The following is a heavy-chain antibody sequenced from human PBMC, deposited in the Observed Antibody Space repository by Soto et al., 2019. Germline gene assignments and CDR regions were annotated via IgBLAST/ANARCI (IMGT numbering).Heavy chain of an antibody. CDR1: GGSISSSSYY. D-gene: IGHD3-10*01. Sequence: QLQLQESGPGLVKPSETLSLTCTVSGGSISSSSYYWGWIRQPPGKGLEWIGSIYYSGSTYYNPSLKRRVTISVDTSKNQFSLKLSSVTAADTAVYYCARQVRSYLEDDYYYYYGMDVWGQGTTVTVSS. J-gene: IGHJ6*02. V-gene: IGHV4-39*01. CDR3: ARQVRSYLEDDYYYYYGMDV. CDR2: IYYSGST.